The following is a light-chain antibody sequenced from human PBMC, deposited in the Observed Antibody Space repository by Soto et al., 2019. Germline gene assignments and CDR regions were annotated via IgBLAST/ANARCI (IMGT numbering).Light chain of an antibody. Sequence: QSVLTQPPSASGAPGQRVTISCSGSSSNIGRNAVNWYRQLPGTAPRLLIYTNDLRPSEVPDRFSASRSGTSASLAISGLQSEDESNFYCATWDDSLDGPVFGGGTKLTVL. CDR2: TND. J-gene: IGLJ2*01. V-gene: IGLV1-44*01. CDR1: SSNIGRNA. CDR3: ATWDDSLDGPV.